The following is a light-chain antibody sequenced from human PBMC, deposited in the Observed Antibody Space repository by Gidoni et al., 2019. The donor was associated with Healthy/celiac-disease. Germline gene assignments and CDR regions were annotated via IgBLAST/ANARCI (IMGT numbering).Light chain of an antibody. V-gene: IGKV4-1*01. J-gene: IGKJ1*01. Sequence: DSVMTKSPDSLAVSLGERATINCKSSQSVLYSSNNKNYLAWYQQKPGQPPKLLIYLASTRESGVPDRFSGSGSGTDFTLTISSLQAEDVAVYYCQQYYSTPPTFGQGTKVEIK. CDR1: QSVLYSSNNKNY. CDR3: QQYYSTPPT. CDR2: LAS.